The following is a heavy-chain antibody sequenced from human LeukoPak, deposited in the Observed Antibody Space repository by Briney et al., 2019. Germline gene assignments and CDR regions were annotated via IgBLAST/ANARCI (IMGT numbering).Heavy chain of an antibody. D-gene: IGHD2-2*01. CDR3: ATMNIVVVPAAIGRVGAWFDP. CDR1: GDSVSSGSYS. J-gene: IGHJ5*02. V-gene: IGHV4-30-4*07. Sequence: PSETLSLTCTVSGDSVSSGSYSWSWIRQPPGKGLEWIGYIYYSGSTYYNPSLKSRVTISVDTSKNQFSLKLSSVTAADTAVYYCATMNIVVVPAAIGRVGAWFDPWGQGTLVTVSS. CDR2: IYYSGST.